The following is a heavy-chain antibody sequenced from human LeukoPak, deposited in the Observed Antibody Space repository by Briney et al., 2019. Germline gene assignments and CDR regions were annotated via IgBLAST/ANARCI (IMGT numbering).Heavy chain of an antibody. CDR2: IYPGDSDT. J-gene: IGHJ1*01. D-gene: IGHD3-22*01. V-gene: IGHV5-51*01. Sequence: GESLKISCKGSGYSFTSYWIGWVRQMPGKGLEWMGIIYPGDSDTRYSPSFQGQVTISADKSISTAYLQWSSLKASDTAMYYCARMINYYDSKALGAEYFQHWGQGTLVTVSS. CDR3: ARMINYYDSKALGAEYFQH. CDR1: GYSFTSYW.